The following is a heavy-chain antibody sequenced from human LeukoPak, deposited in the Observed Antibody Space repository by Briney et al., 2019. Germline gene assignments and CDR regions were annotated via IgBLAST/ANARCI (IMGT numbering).Heavy chain of an antibody. D-gene: IGHD3-10*01. CDR3: ARMQHTMVRGVIITPLDY. CDR1: GGSISSYY. Sequence: SETLSLTCTVSGGSISSYYWSWIRQPPGKGLEWIGYTYYSGSTNYNPSLKSRVTISVDTSKNQFSLKLSSVTAADTAVYYCARMQHTMVRGVIITPLDYWGQGTLVTVSS. V-gene: IGHV4-59*01. J-gene: IGHJ4*02. CDR2: TYYSGST.